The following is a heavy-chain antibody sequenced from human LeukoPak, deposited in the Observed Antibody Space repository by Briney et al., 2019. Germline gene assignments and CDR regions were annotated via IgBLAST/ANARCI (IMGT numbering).Heavy chain of an antibody. V-gene: IGHV1-2*02. D-gene: IGHD3-10*01. J-gene: IGHJ4*02. CDR3: AGGDFYSGSFLDY. CDR2: INPPSGGT. Sequence: ASVKVSCKASGYTFTGYYMHWVRQAPGQGLERMGWINPPSGGTNSAQKFQGRVTMTRDTSITTAYLELSRLTSDDTAVYYCAGGDFYSGSFLDYWGQGTLVTVSS. CDR1: GYTFTGYY.